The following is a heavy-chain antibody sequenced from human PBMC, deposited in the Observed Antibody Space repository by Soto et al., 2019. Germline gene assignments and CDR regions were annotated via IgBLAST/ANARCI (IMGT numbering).Heavy chain of an antibody. CDR1: GYTFTGYY. D-gene: IGHD3-3*01. V-gene: IGHV1-2*02. CDR2: INPNSGGT. Sequence: ASVKVSCKASGYTFTGYYMHWVRQAPGQGLEWMGWINPNSGGTNYAQKFQGRVTMTRDTSISTAYMELSRLRSDDTAVYYCARVANTIFGVVIIPPSHYYYGMDVWGQGTTVTV. J-gene: IGHJ6*02. CDR3: ARVANTIFGVVIIPPSHYYYGMDV.